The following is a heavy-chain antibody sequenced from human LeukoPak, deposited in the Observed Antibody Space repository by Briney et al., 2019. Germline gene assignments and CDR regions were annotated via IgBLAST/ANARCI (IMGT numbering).Heavy chain of an antibody. D-gene: IGHD5-12*01. CDR3: ARDGTRAYTGYDFDF. CDR2: INGGSTHK. J-gene: IGHJ4*02. Sequence: GGSPRLSCLASGFTFSDYNFNWVRQAPGKGLEWVSSINGGSTHKFYGDSVKGRFIISRDNAKRSLYLEMNSLRAEDTAVYYCARDGTRAYTGYDFDFWGQGTLVSVSS. V-gene: IGHV3-21*01. CDR1: GFTFSDYN.